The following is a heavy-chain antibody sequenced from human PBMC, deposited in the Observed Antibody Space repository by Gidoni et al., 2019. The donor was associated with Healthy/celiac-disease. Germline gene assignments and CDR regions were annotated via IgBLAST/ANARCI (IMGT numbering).Heavy chain of an antibody. CDR3: AKNYGDTRTPFDY. D-gene: IGHD4-17*01. CDR2: ISGSGGST. J-gene: IGHJ4*02. Sequence: EGQRLESGGGLVQPGGSLRLSCAASGVTFSSYAMSWVRQAPGKGLEWVSAISGSGGSTYYADSVKGRFTISRDNSKNTLYLQMNSLRAEDTAVYYCAKNYGDTRTPFDYWGQGTLVTVSS. CDR1: GVTFSSYA. V-gene: IGHV3-23*01.